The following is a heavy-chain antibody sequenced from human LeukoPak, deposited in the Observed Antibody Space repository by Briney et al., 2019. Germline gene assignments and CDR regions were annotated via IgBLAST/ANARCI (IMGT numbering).Heavy chain of an antibody. V-gene: IGHV1-69*05. J-gene: IGHJ1*01. Sequence: SVKVSCKASGGTFSGYAISWVRQAPGQGLEWMGGIIPIFGTANYAQKLQGRVTITTDESTSTAYMELSSLRSEDTAVYYCASFSITMVRGVEYFQHWGQGTLVTVSS. CDR2: IIPIFGTA. D-gene: IGHD3-10*01. CDR1: GGTFSGYA. CDR3: ASFSITMVRGVEYFQH.